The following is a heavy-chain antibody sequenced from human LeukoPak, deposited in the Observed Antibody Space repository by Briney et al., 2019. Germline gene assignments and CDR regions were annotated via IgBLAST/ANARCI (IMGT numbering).Heavy chain of an antibody. Sequence: SETLSLTCAVSGYSISSGYYWSWIRQPAGKGLEWIGRIYTSGSTNYNPSLKSRVTMSVDTSKNQFSLKLSSVTAADTAVYYCARDLRSYYYDSSGYSYYFDYWGQGTLVTVSS. CDR1: GYSISSGYY. CDR3: ARDLRSYYYDSSGYSYYFDY. D-gene: IGHD3-22*01. CDR2: IYTSGST. V-gene: IGHV4-4*07. J-gene: IGHJ4*02.